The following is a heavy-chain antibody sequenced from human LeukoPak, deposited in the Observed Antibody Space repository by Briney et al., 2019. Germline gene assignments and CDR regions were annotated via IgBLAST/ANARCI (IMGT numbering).Heavy chain of an antibody. D-gene: IGHD3-3*01. CDR1: GGSISSYY. Sequence: SETLSLTCTVSGGSISSYYWSWVRQPPGKGLEWIGYIYYSGSTNYNPSLKNRVTISVDTSKNQFSLHLSSLTAADTAVYYCARQYYDFFTRSYHYGMDVWGQGTTVSVTS. J-gene: IGHJ6*02. CDR3: ARQYYDFFTRSYHYGMDV. CDR2: IYYSGST. V-gene: IGHV4-59*08.